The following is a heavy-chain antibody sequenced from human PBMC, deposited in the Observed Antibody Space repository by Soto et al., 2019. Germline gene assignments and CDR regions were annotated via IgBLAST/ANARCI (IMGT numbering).Heavy chain of an antibody. CDR3: ARDRSSGSEMDAFDI. J-gene: IGHJ3*02. D-gene: IGHD3-22*01. Sequence: PGGSLRLSCAASGFTFSSYSMNWVRQAPGKGLEWVSSISSSSSYIYYADSVKGRFTISRDNAKNSLYLQMNSLRAEDTAVYYCARDRSSGSEMDAFDIWGQGTMVTVSS. CDR1: GFTFSSYS. CDR2: ISSSSSYI. V-gene: IGHV3-21*01.